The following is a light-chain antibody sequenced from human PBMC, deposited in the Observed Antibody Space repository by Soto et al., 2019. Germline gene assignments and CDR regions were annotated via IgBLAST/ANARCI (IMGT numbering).Light chain of an antibody. CDR3: LQAIHPART. CDR1: QSLLHITGYTY. V-gene: IGKV2-28*01. J-gene: IGKJ1*01. CDR2: LGS. Sequence: DIVMTQSPLSLPVTPGEPASISCRSSQSLLHITGYTYLVWYLQKPVQSPQLLIYLGSNRASGVLVRFSGEGSCTASTLTISRVEAEDVGVYYCLQAIHPARTCGRGTKVEMK.